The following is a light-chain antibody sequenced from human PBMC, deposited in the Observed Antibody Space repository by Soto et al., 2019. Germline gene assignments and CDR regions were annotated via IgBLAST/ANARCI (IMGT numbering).Light chain of an antibody. J-gene: IGLJ2*01. V-gene: IGLV2-14*01. CDR1: SSDVGGYNY. CDR2: EVS. Sequence: QSALTQPASVSGSPGQSITISCTGTSSDVGGYNYVCWYQQYPGKAPKIMIYEVSNRPSGVSNRFSGSKSGNTASLTISGLQAEDEADYYCSSYTSSSTVVFGGGTKLTVL. CDR3: SSYTSSSTVV.